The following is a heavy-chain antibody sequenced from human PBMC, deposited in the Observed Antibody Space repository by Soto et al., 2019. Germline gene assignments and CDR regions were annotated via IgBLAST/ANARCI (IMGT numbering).Heavy chain of an antibody. D-gene: IGHD5-12*01. CDR3: AKDPTGYSGYVTWGSPVYFDY. CDR1: GFTFSSYA. J-gene: IGHJ4*02. CDR2: ISGSGGST. Sequence: GGCLRLSCAASGFTFSSYAMSWVRQAPGKGLEWVSAISGSGGSTYYADSVKGRFTISRDNSKNTLYLQMNSLRAEDTAVYYCAKDPTGYSGYVTWGSPVYFDYWGQGTLVTVSS. V-gene: IGHV3-23*01.